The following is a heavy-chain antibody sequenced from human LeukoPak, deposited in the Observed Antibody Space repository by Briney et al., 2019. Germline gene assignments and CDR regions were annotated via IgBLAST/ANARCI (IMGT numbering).Heavy chain of an antibody. CDR3: AKDGGLWVSAHWGDS. Sequence: GGSLRLSCAASGFTFSSYTMSWVRQAPGKGLEWVSTIATSDGNTYYADSVKGRFTVSRDNSKNTLYLQMNSLRAEDTAVYYCAKDGGLWVSAHWGDSWGRGTLVTVSS. CDR2: IATSDGNT. D-gene: IGHD7-27*01. CDR1: GFTFSSYT. V-gene: IGHV3-23*01. J-gene: IGHJ4*02.